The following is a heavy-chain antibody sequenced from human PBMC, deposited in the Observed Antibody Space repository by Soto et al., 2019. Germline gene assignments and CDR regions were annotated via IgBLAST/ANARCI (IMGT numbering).Heavy chain of an antibody. D-gene: IGHD2-15*01. V-gene: IGHV3-21*01. CDR3: ARDFVPVVGTFYSTFDY. CDR1: GFTFNTYS. Sequence: PGGSLRLSCAASGFTFNTYSMNWVRQAPGKGLEWVASISVSSDYIHYADSVKGRFTISRDSAKNSLYLQMNSLRAEDTAVYYCARDFVPVVGTFYSTFDYWGQGTLVTVSS. J-gene: IGHJ4*02. CDR2: ISVSSDYI.